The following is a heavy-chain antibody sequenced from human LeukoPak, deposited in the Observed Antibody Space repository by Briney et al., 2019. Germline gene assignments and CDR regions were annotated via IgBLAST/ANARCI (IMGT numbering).Heavy chain of an antibody. J-gene: IGHJ6*03. CDR2: VWYDGNKN. Sequence: PGGSLRLSCAASGFTFSRYGMYWVRQAPGKGLEWVAAVWYDGNKNYYADSVKGRFTISRDNSKSTVYLQMTSLRAEDTAVYYCARDRVEGSYYYYMDVWGKGTTVTVSS. D-gene: IGHD1-1*01. V-gene: IGHV3-33*07. CDR3: ARDRVEGSYYYYMDV. CDR1: GFTFSRYG.